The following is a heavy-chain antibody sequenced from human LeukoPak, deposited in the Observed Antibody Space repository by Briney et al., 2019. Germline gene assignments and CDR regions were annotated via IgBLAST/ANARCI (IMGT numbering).Heavy chain of an antibody. J-gene: IGHJ5*02. CDR1: GFIVSSIY. V-gene: IGHV3-53*01. CDR3: ARGPRAVAGNNWFDP. D-gene: IGHD6-19*01. Sequence: GGSLRLSCAASGFIVSSIYMSWVRQAPGKGLEWVSVIYSDDNTYYVDSVKGRFTISRDNSKNTVYLQMNSLRAEDTAVYYCARGPRAVAGNNWFDPWGQGTLVTVSS. CDR2: IYSDDNT.